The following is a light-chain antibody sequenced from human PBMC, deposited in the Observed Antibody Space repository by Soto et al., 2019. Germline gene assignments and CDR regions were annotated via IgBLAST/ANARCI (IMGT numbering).Light chain of an antibody. CDR1: QVCLYSSNNKNY. V-gene: IGKV4-1*01. Sequence: IVMTQSPDAVAVSLGGRASISCRCSQVCLYSSNNKNYLAWYQQKPGQPPKLLIYWASTRESGVPDRFSGSGSGTDFTLTISSLQAEDVAVYYCQQYYSTPWTFGQGTKVDNK. CDR2: WAS. J-gene: IGKJ1*01. CDR3: QQYYSTPWT.